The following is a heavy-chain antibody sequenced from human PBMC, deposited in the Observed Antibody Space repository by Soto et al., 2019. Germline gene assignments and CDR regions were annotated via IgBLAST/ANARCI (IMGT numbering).Heavy chain of an antibody. D-gene: IGHD3-10*01. CDR3: ATGRVLYGSEY. CDR1: GGSISSYY. CDR2: IYYSGTT. V-gene: IGHV4-59*01. Sequence: SETLSLTCTFSGGSISSYYWSLIRQPPGKGLEWIGYIYYSGTTNYNPSLKSRVTISVDTSKNQLSLKLSSVTTADTALYYCATGRVLYGSEYWGQGTLVTVSS. J-gene: IGHJ4*02.